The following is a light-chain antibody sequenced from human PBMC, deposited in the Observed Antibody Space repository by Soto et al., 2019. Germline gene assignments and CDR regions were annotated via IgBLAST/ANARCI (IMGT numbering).Light chain of an antibody. V-gene: IGLV2-11*01. J-gene: IGLJ2*01. CDR3: CSNAGSYEV. CDR1: SSDVGGYNY. CDR2: AVS. Sequence: QSALTQPRSVSGSPGPSVTISCTGTSSDVGGYNYVSWYQQHPGKAPQGMIYAVSERPSGVPDRFSGSKSGNTASLTISGLQAEDEADYYCCSNAGSYEVFGGGTKLTVL.